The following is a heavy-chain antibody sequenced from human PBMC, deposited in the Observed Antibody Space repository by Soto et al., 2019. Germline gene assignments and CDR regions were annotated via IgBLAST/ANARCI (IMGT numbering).Heavy chain of an antibody. Sequence: PSETLSLPCTVSGDSLTRSVWWTWVRQPPGKGLEWIGEVFHTGNTNYNPSLKSRVTMSVDKSTNEFSLKVTSVTAADTAIYYCARKAWVRLDYWDQGALVTVST. CDR1: GDSLTRSVW. CDR3: ARKAWVRLDY. J-gene: IGHJ4*02. V-gene: IGHV4-4*02. D-gene: IGHD3-16*01. CDR2: VFHTGNT.